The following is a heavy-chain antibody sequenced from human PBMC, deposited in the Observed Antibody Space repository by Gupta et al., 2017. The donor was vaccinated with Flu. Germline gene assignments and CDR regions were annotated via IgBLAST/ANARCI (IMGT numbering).Heavy chain of an antibody. J-gene: IGHJ4*02. Sequence: KGLEWVSAISGSGGRTYYADSVKGRFTISRDNSKNTLYLQMNSLRAEDTAVYYCAKDRRGCTNGVCYYYFDYWGQGTLVTVSS. D-gene: IGHD2-8*01. CDR2: ISGSGGRT. V-gene: IGHV3-23*01. CDR3: AKDRRGCTNGVCYYYFDY.